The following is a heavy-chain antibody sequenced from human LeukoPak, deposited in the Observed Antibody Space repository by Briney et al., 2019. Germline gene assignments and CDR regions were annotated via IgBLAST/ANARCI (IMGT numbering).Heavy chain of an antibody. J-gene: IGHJ4*02. Sequence: GASVKVSCKASGGTFSSYGISWVRQPPGQGLEWMGRIIPIFGTANYAQNLQGRVTITTDESTTTDYMELSSLRSEDTAVYYCAREVVYYYDSSGYYYYFDYWGQGTLVTVSS. V-gene: IGHV1-69*05. CDR1: GGTFSSYG. CDR2: IIPIFGTA. D-gene: IGHD3-22*01. CDR3: AREVVYYYDSSGYYYYFDY.